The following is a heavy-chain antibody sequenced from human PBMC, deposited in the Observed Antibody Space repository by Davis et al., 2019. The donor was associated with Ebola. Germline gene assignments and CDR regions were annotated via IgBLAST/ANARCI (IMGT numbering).Heavy chain of an antibody. Sequence: SVKVSCKASGGTFSSYAISWVRQAPGQGLEWMGRIIPTLGIANYAQKFQGRVTITADKSTSTAYMELSSLRSEDTAVYYCARDATDLIVGATSAFDIWGQGTMVTVSS. J-gene: IGHJ3*02. CDR2: IIPTLGIA. V-gene: IGHV1-69*04. CDR3: ARDATDLIVGATSAFDI. D-gene: IGHD1-26*01. CDR1: GGTFSSYA.